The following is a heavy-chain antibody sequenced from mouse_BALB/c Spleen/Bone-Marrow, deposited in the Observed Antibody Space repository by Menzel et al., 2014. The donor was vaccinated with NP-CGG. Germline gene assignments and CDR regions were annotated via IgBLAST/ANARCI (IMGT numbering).Heavy chain of an antibody. CDR2: ILPGSGST. J-gene: IGHJ1*01. CDR3: ARGEGRGGYWYFDV. D-gene: IGHD3-3*01. V-gene: IGHV1-9*01. CDR1: GYTFSSYW. Sequence: QVQLQQSGAELMKPGASVKISCKATGYTFSSYWIEWVKQRPGHGLEWIGEILPGSGSTNYNEKFKGKATFTADTSSNPAYMQHSRLPSEDSAVYAGARGEGRGGYWYFDVWGAGTTVTVSS.